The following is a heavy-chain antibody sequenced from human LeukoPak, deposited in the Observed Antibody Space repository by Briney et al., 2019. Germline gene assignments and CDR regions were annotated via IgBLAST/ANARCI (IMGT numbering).Heavy chain of an antibody. CDR2: ISVYKGNT. CDR1: GYTLIKYD. J-gene: IGHJ3*02. V-gene: IGHV1-18*01. Sequence: ASVTVSCKASGYTLIKYDFSWVRQAPGQGLEWMGWISVYKGNTKYAQKLQGRVTLTTDTSTSTAYMELRSLRSDDTAVYYCARDQDVFDIWGQGTMVTVSS. CDR3: ARDQDVFDI.